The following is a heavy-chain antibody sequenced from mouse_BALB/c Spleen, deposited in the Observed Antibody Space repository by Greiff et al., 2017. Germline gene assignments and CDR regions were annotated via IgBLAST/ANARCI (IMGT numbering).Heavy chain of an antibody. V-gene: IGHV14-3*02. J-gene: IGHJ1*01. CDR1: GFNIKDTY. CDR2: IDPANGNT. Sequence: EVQLQQSGAELVKPGASVKLSCTASGFNIKDTYMHWVKQRPEQGLEWIGRIDPANGNTKYDPKFQGKATITADTSSNTAYLQLSSLTSEDTAVYYCARAYDYDGGYFDVWGAGTTVTVSS. CDR3: ARAYDYDGGYFDV. D-gene: IGHD2-4*01.